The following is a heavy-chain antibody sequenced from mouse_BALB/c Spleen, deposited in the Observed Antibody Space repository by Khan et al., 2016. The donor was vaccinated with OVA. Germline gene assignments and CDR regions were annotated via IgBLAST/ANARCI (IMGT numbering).Heavy chain of an antibody. J-gene: IGHJ3*01. CDR2: IDPYNGGT. CDR1: GYAFTSYI. V-gene: IGHV1S135*01. D-gene: IGHD2-2*01. CDR3: ARGGYGGFAY. Sequence: EVQLQESGPELVKPEASVKVSCKASGYAFTSYIMYWVKQSHGKSLEWIGYIDPYNGGTSYNQKFKGKATLTVDKSSTTAYMHLNSLTSEDSAVXYCARGGYGGFAYWGQGTLVTVSA.